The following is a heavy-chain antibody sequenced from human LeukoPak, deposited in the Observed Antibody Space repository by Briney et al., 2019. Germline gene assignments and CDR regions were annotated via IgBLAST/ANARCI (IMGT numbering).Heavy chain of an antibody. CDR1: GFTFSSYS. D-gene: IGHD3-22*01. J-gene: IGHJ4*02. CDR2: ISSSSYI. CDR3: ARDFIRSGDTYYYDSSGGY. Sequence: GGSLRLSCAASGFTFSSYSINWVRQAPGKGLEWVSSISSSSYIYYADSVKGRFTISRDNAKNSLYLQMNSLRAEDTAVYYCARDFIRSGDTYYYDSSGGYWGQGTLVTVSS. V-gene: IGHV3-21*01.